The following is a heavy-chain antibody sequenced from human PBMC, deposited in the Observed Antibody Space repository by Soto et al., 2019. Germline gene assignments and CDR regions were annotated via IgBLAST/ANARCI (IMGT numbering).Heavy chain of an antibody. CDR2: IHPSKGGT. D-gene: IGHD2-15*01. J-gene: IGHJ4*02. CDR1: GYSFTGNS. V-gene: IGHV1-2*04. CDR3: AIQRSGVVY. Sequence: QVHLVQSGAEVKKPGASVKVSCKASGYSFTGNSIHWVRQAPGQGLEWLGWIHPSKGGTNYAQKFQGWVTMTRDTSPSTAYMAQSRMTSNDTAGYYCAIQRSGVVYWGQGNQVTVSS.